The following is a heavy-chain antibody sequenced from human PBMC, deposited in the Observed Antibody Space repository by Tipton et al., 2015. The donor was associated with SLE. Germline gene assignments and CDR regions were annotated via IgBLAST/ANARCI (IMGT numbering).Heavy chain of an antibody. V-gene: IGHV3-15*01. CDR3: ITEDRRSGYYPAYFDS. J-gene: IGHJ4*02. CDR1: GFTFSNAW. CDR2: IKSKTEGGTT. D-gene: IGHD3-22*01. Sequence: LTCAASGFTFSNAWMSWVRQAPGKGLEWVGRIKSKTEGGTTDYAASVKGRFTISRDDSKNTLYVQMNSLKTEDTAVYYCITEDRRSGYYPAYFDSWGQGTLVTVSS.